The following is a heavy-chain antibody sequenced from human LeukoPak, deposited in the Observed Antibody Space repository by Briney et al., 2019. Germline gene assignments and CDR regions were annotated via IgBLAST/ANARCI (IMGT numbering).Heavy chain of an antibody. CDR1: GFPFSSYA. CDR2: ISTTSSYI. V-gene: IGHV3-21*01. CDR3: ARGSLLWFGELPFDP. Sequence: GGSLRLSCEASGFPFSSYAVTWVRQAPGKGLEWVSSISTTSSYIYYADSVKGRFTISRDNAKNSLWLQMDSLRAEDTAVYYCARGSLLWFGELPFDPWGQGTLVTVSS. J-gene: IGHJ5*02. D-gene: IGHD3-10*01.